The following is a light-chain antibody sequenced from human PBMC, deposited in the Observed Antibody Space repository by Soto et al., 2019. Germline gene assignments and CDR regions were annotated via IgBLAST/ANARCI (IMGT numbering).Light chain of an antibody. CDR2: GAS. Sequence: EIVMTQSPATLSVSPGERATLSCRASQSVNSNLAWYQQRPGQAPRLLIHGASTRPTGIPAGFSGSGSGTEFPLPIRCLQSEDFAVYYYQQYYSWPWTFGQGTRVHIK. J-gene: IGKJ1*01. CDR1: QSVNSN. CDR3: QQYYSWPWT. V-gene: IGKV3-15*01.